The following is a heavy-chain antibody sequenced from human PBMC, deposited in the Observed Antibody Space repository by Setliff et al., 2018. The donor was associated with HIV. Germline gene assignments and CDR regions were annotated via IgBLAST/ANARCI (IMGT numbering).Heavy chain of an antibody. J-gene: IGHJ5*02. V-gene: IGHV4-39*01. CDR1: GGSFSGYY. D-gene: IGHD3-16*01. CDR2: IDYSGST. CDR3: ARHASNDYVWGSFRSYNWFDP. Sequence: PSETLSLTCAVDGGSFSGYYWGWIRQPPGKGLEWIASIDYSGSTYYNPSLKSRFAISVDTSKSQFSLKLRTVTAADTAVYYCARHASNDYVWGSFRSYNWFDPWGQGTLVTVSS.